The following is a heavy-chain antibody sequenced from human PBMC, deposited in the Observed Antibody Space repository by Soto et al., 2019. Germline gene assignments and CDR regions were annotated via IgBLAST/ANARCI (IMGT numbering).Heavy chain of an antibody. CDR3: ARINFLSGYYGMDV. V-gene: IGHV4-39*01. CDR1: GGSISSSSYY. J-gene: IGHJ6*03. CDR2: IYYSGST. Sequence: QLQLQESGPGLVKPSETLSLTCPVSGGSISSSSYYRGWIRQPPGKGLEWIGSIYYSGSTYYNPSLKRRVTMSVDTSKNQYXMKLSSVTAEXTAVXXXARINFLSGYYGMDVGGKGTTVTVSS. D-gene: IGHD3-3*01.